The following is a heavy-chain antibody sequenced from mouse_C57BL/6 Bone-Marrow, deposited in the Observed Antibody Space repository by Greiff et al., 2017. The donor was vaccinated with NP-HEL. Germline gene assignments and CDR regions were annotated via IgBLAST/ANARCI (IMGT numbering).Heavy chain of an antibody. CDR1: GYTFTSYW. Sequence: QVQLKQPGAELVKPGASVKMSCKASGYTFTSYWITWVKQRPGQGLEWIGDIYPGSGSTNYNEKFKSKATLTVDTSSSTAYMQLSSLTSEDSAVYDCARDRGYDGYDVWYYAMDYWGQGTSVTVSS. J-gene: IGHJ4*01. CDR3: ARDRGYDGYDVWYYAMDY. CDR2: IYPGSGST. V-gene: IGHV1-55*01. D-gene: IGHD2-3*01.